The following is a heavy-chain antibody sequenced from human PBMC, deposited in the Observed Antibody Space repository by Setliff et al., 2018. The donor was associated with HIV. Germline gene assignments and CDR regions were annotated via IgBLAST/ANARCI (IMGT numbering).Heavy chain of an antibody. J-gene: IGHJ4*02. CDR1: GGSISGYH. Sequence: PSETLFLTCTVSGGSISGYHWNWLRQTPGKGLEWIGYIYTSRGTNCNHSLRTRVIISVDTSNQFSLKLSSVTAADAAVYYCARSPSYRSSWEYYFDYWGQGILVTVSS. D-gene: IGHD6-13*01. V-gene: IGHV4-4*09. CDR2: IYTSRGT. CDR3: ARSPSYRSSWEYYFDY.